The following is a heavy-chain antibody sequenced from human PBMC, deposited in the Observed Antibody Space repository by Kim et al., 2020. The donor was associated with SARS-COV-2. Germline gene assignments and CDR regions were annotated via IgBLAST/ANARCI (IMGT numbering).Heavy chain of an antibody. V-gene: IGHV3-23*01. J-gene: IGHJ4*02. CDR2: ISMNGGAT. CDR1: GFTFSSFD. Sequence: GGSLRLSCAASGFTFSSFDMSWVRQSPGKGLEWVSTISMNGGATYHADSVKGRFTISRDNSKNTLYLQVNSLRAEDTAIYYCATDWGPGSSANFNYWGQGTLVTVSS. D-gene: IGHD6-6*01. CDR3: ATDWGPGSSANFNY.